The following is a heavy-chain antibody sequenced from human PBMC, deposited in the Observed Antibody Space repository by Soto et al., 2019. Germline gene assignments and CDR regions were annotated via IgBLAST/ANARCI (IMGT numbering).Heavy chain of an antibody. CDR2: ISYDGSNK. Sequence: QVQLVESGGGGVKPGRSLRLSCAASGFTFSSYAMHWVRQAPGKGLEWVAVISYDGSNKYYADSVKGRFTISRDNSKNTLYLQMNSLRAEDTAVYYCARDYYRFNSGYGFSMDVWGQGTTVTVSS. D-gene: IGHD5-12*01. CDR1: GFTFSSYA. V-gene: IGHV3-30-3*01. J-gene: IGHJ6*02. CDR3: ARDYYRFNSGYGFSMDV.